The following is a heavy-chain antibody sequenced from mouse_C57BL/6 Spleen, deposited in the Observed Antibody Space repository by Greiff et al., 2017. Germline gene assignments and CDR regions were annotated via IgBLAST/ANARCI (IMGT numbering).Heavy chain of an antibody. CDR1: GFTFSSYA. Sequence: EVMLVESGGGLVKPGGSLKLSCAASGFTFSSYAMSWVRQTPEKRLEWVATISDGGSYTYYPDNVKDRFTISRDNAKNNLYLQMSHLKSEDTAMYYCARDGDYGSSPYFDYWGQGTTLTVSS. J-gene: IGHJ2*01. CDR3: ARDGDYGSSPYFDY. CDR2: ISDGGSYT. D-gene: IGHD1-1*01. V-gene: IGHV5-4*01.